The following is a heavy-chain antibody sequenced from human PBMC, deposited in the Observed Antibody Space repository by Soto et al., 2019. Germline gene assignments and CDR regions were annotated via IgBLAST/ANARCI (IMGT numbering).Heavy chain of an antibody. D-gene: IGHD2-15*01. Sequence: VAWTASGGTKSGYPVSWGRQDPGQGLEWMGGIIPIFDAANYAQRFQGRVTITADKSTSTAYMELSSLRSEDTVVYYCARDRSVVTNPSLDSWGQGTLV. V-gene: IGHV1-69*06. J-gene: IGHJ4*02. CDR1: GGTKSGYP. CDR2: IIPIFDAA. CDR3: ARDRSVVTNPSLDS.